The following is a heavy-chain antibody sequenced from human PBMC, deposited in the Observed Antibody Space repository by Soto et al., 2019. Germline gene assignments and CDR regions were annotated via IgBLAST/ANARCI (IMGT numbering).Heavy chain of an antibody. CDR1: GFTFSDYC. V-gene: IGHV3-11*01. D-gene: IGHD3-10*01. CDR3: ARVDYGVVRGVPYSWFDP. J-gene: IGHJ5*02. CDR2: ISSGSTI. Sequence: GGSLRLSWAAAGFTFSDYCMSWIRQAPGKGLEWVSYISSGSTIYYADSVKGRLTISRDNAKKSLYLQMNSLRAEDTAVYYCARVDYGVVRGVPYSWFDPWGQGTLVTVSS.